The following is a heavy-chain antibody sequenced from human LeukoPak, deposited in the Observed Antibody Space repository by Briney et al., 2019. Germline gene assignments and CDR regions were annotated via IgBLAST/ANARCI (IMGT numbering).Heavy chain of an antibody. V-gene: IGHV4-39*07. CDR3: ARVTVDYYYYYMDV. J-gene: IGHJ6*03. CDR2: INHSGST. Sequence: SETLSLTCTVSGVSISSSNSYWGWIRQPPGKGLEWIGEINHSGSTNYNPSLKSRVTISVDTSKNQFSLKLSSVTAADTAVYYCARVTVDYYYYYMDVWGKGTTVTVSS. D-gene: IGHD4-17*01. CDR1: GVSISSSNSY.